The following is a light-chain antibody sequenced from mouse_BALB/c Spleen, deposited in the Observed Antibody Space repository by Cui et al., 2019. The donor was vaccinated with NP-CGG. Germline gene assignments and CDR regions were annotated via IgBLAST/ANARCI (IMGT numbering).Light chain of an antibody. CDR1: SGFVTTGNY. CDR3: ALWYSNHWV. CDR2: GTN. Sequence: QAGVTLNSALTTSPGETVTLTCRSSSGFVTTGNYANWVQEKPDQLFTGLIGGTNNRAPGVPARFSGSLIGDKAALTITGAQTEDEAIYFCALWYSNHWVFGGGTKLTVL. J-gene: IGLJ1*01. V-gene: IGLV1*01.